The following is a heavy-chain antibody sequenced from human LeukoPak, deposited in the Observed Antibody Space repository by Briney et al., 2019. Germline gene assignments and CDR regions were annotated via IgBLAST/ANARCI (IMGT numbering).Heavy chain of an antibody. CDR3: ARDREGRRLDY. CDR2: IWFDGSNK. V-gene: IGHV3-33*01. CDR1: GFTFSNHG. D-gene: IGHD1-26*01. Sequence: GGSLRLSCEASGFTFSNHGMHWVRQAPGKGLEWVAVIWFDGSNKYYADSVKGRFTISRDNSKYTLYLQMNSLRVEDTAVYYCARDREGRRLDYWGQGTLVTVSS. J-gene: IGHJ4*02.